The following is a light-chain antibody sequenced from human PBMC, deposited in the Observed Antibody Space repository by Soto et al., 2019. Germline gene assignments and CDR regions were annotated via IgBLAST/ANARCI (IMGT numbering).Light chain of an antibody. V-gene: IGLV2-14*01. J-gene: IGLJ1*01. CDR3: SSNTTRSTYV. CDR1: SSDVGRFNF. CDR2: EVT. Sequence: QSVLTQPASVSGSPGQSITISCTGTSSDVGRFNFVSWFQQHPGKAPKLLIYEVTKRPSGVSNRFSGSKSGNTASLIISGLQTEDEADYYCSSNTTRSTYVFGTGTKVTVL.